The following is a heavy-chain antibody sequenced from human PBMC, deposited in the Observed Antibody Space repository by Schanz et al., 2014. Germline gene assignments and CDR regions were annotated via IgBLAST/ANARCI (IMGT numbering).Heavy chain of an antibody. CDR3: ARDRGRCDLRGAI. V-gene: IGHV4-31*03. D-gene: IGHD3-10*01. CDR2: ISYSGST. J-gene: IGHJ3*02. CDR1: GGSVSSGGGY. Sequence: QVQLQESGPGLVKPSQTLSLTCTVSGGSVSSGGGYWSWIPQHPGKGLEWIGFISYSGSTYYNPSLKSRVSISGDSSTIQLSLNLSSAAASATAVYYSARDRGRCDLRGAIGGHGTMVTVSS.